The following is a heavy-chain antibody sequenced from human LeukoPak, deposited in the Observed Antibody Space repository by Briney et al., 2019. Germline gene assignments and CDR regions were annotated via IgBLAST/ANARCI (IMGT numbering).Heavy chain of an antibody. Sequence: PGGSLRLSCAASGFTVSGYYMSWVRQAPGKGLEWVSVIYSGGSTYYAGSVKGRFTIPRDTSKNTLYLQMNSLRAEDTAVYYCARGLPVVAGNFDYWGQGTLVTVSS. V-gene: IGHV3-66*01. CDR3: ARGLPVVAGNFDY. D-gene: IGHD6-19*01. CDR2: IYSGGST. CDR1: GFTVSGYY. J-gene: IGHJ4*02.